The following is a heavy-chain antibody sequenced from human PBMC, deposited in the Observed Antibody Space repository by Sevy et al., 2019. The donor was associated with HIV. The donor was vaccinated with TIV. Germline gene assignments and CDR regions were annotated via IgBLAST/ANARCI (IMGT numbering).Heavy chain of an antibody. CDR3: AKEAKIVVMAAYAFDM. D-gene: IGHD2-8*01. CDR2: ISTNGNIT. V-gene: IGHV3-23*01. CDR1: GFAFNTYA. Sequence: GGSLRLSCTASGFAFNTYAMYWVRQAPGKGLEWVSSISTNGNITYYADSVKGRFIVSRDSSKNTVYLQMHSLRVDDTAVYYWAKEAKIVVMAAYAFDMWGQGTTVTVSS. J-gene: IGHJ3*02.